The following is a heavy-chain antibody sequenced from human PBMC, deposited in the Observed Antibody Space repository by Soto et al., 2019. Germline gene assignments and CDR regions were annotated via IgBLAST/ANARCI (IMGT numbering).Heavy chain of an antibody. J-gene: IGHJ4*02. CDR3: ASRAQGTSVDY. V-gene: IGHV4-4*02. Sequence: PSETLSLTCAVSGGSFTSNNWWTWVRQPPGQGLEWIGEIYRTGSTNHNPSLKSRVTISLDKSENQFSLKVTSLTAADTAVYYCASRAQGTSVDYWGQGTLVTVSS. CDR2: IYRTGST. D-gene: IGHD1-7*01. CDR1: GGSFTSNNW.